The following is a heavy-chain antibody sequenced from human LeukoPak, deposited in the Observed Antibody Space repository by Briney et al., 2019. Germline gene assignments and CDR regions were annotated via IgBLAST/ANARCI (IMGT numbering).Heavy chain of an antibody. CDR2: MSPNSGDT. J-gene: IGHJ4*02. CDR1: GYTFTSYD. Sequence: ASVKVSCKAFGYTFTSYDFNWVRQATGQRPEWMGWMSPNSGDTGYAQKFQDRVTMTRNTSISTAYMELSSLRSDDTAVYYCARGPPNWGYDYWGPGTLVTVSS. CDR3: ARGPPNWGYDY. V-gene: IGHV1-8*01. D-gene: IGHD7-27*01.